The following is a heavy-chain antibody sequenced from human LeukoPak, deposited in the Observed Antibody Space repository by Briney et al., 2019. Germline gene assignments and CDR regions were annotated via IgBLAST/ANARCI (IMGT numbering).Heavy chain of an antibody. J-gene: IGHJ4*02. D-gene: IGHD3-22*01. CDR2: ISSSSSYI. CDR1: GFTFSSYS. Sequence: GGSLRLSCAASGFTFSSYSMNWVRQAPGKGLEWVSSISSSSSYIYYADSVKGRFTISRDNAKNSLYLQMNSLRVEDTAVFYCASSKGYSSAFYDYWGQGILVTVSS. CDR3: ASSKGYSSAFYDY. V-gene: IGHV3-21*01.